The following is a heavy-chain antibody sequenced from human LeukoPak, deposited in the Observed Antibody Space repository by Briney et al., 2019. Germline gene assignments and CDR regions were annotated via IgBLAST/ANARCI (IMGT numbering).Heavy chain of an antibody. CDR2: MNQDDSDK. V-gene: IGHV3-7*01. CDR3: ARESTRERPGC. CDR1: GFTFSNAW. D-gene: IGHD5/OR15-5a*01. J-gene: IGHJ4*02. Sequence: GGSLRLSCAASGFTFSNAWMSWVRQAPGKGLEWVANMNQDDSDKNYVDSVKGRFTISRDNAKNSLYLQMNSLRAEDTAVYYCARESTRERPGCWGQGTLVIVSS.